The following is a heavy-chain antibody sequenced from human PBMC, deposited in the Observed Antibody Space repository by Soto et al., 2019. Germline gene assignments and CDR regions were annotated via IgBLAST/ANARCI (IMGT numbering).Heavy chain of an antibody. CDR3: ARDSQSYASSGYYIGLYGWFDP. V-gene: IGHV4-31*03. Sequence: SETLSLTCTVSGGSISSGGYYWSWIRQHPGKGLEWIGYIYYSGSTYYNPSIKSRVTISVDTSKNQFSLKLSSVTAADPDVYYCARDSQSYASSGYYIGLYGWFDPWGQGTLVTVSS. J-gene: IGHJ5*02. CDR2: IYYSGST. CDR1: GGSISSGGYY. D-gene: IGHD3-22*01.